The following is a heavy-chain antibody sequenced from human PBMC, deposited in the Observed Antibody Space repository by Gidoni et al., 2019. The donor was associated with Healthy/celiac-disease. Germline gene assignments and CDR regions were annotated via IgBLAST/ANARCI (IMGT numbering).Heavy chain of an antibody. CDR2: IYYSVST. J-gene: IGHJ4*02. CDR1: GGSISSSRYY. V-gene: IGHV4-39*01. CDR3: ARHVIYGDYGVAD. Sequence: QLQLQESGPGLVKPSATMSLTCTVPGGSISSSRYYWGWLRQPPGKGLEWIGSIYYSVSTYYTPSLKMRVTISVDTSKNQFSLKLSSVTAADTAVYYCARHVIYGDYGVADWGQGTLVTVSS. D-gene: IGHD4-17*01.